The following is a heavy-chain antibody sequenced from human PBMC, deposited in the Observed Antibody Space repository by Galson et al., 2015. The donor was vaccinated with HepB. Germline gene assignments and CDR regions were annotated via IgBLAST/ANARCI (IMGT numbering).Heavy chain of an antibody. CDR2: INSDGSST. CDR1: GFTFSSYW. V-gene: IGHV3-74*01. J-gene: IGHJ4*02. Sequence: CAASGFTFSSYWMHWVRQAPGKGLVWVSRINSDGSSTSYADSVKGRFTISRDNAKNTLYLQMNSLRAEDTAVYYCARDQDIVVVPAARGGYTPFDYWGQGTLVTVSS. D-gene: IGHD2-2*01. CDR3: ARDQDIVVVPAARGGYTPFDY.